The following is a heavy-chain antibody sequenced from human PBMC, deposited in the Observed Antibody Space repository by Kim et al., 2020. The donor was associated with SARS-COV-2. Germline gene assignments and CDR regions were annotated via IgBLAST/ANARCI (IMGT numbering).Heavy chain of an antibody. D-gene: IGHD2-2*01. CDR1: GFTFHDYA. Sequence: LSLTCAASGFTFHDYAMHWVRQGPGRGLEWVSGITWNGGMMTYADSVKGRFTISRDNAKNSLYLQMNNLRTEDTAFYYCAKSINYASGFYFDYWGQGTLVTVSS. CDR3: AKSINYASGFYFDY. J-gene: IGHJ4*02. V-gene: IGHV3-9*01. CDR2: ITWNGGMM.